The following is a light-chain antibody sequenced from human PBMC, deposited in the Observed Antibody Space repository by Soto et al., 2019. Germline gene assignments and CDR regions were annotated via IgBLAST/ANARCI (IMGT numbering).Light chain of an antibody. V-gene: IGKV3D-15*01. CDR1: QSVGRN. CDR3: QEYSKWPLFT. Sequence: EIVVTQSPGILSVSPGDRATLSCRASQSVGRNLAWYQQKPGQAPTLLIYAASTRATGLPARFSGSGSGTDYTLTISSLQSEEFAVYYCQEYSKWPLFTFGPGTRVD. CDR2: AAS. J-gene: IGKJ3*01.